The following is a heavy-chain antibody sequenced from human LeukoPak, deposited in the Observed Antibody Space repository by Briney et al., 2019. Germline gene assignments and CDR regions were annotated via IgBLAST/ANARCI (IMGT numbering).Heavy chain of an antibody. CDR3: ARDRYNWNPDCMDV. CDR1: GFTFSSYS. D-gene: IGHD1-20*01. CDR2: ISSSSSYI. Sequence: GGSPRLSCAASGFTFSSYSMNWVRQAPGKGLEWVSSISSSSSYIYYADSVKGRFTISRDNAKNSLYLQMNSLRAEDTAVYSCARDRYNWNPDCMDVWGQGTTVTVSS. J-gene: IGHJ6*02. V-gene: IGHV3-21*01.